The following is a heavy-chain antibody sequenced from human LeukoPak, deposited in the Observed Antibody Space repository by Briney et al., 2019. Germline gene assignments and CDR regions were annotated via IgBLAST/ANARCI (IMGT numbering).Heavy chain of an antibody. CDR1: GFTVSSNY. V-gene: IGHV3-53*01. CDR2: LYSGGST. J-gene: IGHJ4*02. Sequence: PGRSLRLSCAASGFTVSSNYMGWVRQAPGKGLEWVSVLYSGGSTYYADSVKGRFTISRDNSKNTLYLQMNSLRAEDTAVYYCARGSGSGYYLWFDYWGQGTLVTVSS. D-gene: IGHD3-22*01. CDR3: ARGSGSGYYLWFDY.